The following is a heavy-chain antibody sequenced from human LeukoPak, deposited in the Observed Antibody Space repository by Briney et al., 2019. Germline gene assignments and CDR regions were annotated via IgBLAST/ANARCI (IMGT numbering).Heavy chain of an antibody. J-gene: IGHJ6*02. CDR2: MNPNSGNT. V-gene: IGHV1-8*01. CDR1: GYTFTSYD. CDR3: ARTGYSSGWPNYYYYGMDV. D-gene: IGHD6-19*01. Sequence: ASVKVSCKASGYTFTSYDINWVRQATGQGLEWMGWMNPNSGNTGYAQKFQGRVTMTRNTSISTAYMELSSLRSEDTAVYYYARTGYSSGWPNYYYYGMDVWGQGTTVTVSS.